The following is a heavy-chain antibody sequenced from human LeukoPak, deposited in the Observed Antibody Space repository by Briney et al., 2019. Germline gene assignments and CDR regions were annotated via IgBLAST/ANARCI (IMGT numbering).Heavy chain of an antibody. CDR1: GVSISSTSYY. J-gene: IGHJ4*02. CDR3: ARGITLIRGVPREFDY. CDR2: IYYSGST. D-gene: IGHD3-10*01. Sequence: SETLSLTCTVSGVSISSTSYYWGWIRQPPGKGLEWIGSIYYSGSTYYNPSLKSRVTLSVDTSKNPFSLKLSSVSAAGTPVYYCARGITLIRGVPREFDYWGQGTQVTVSS. V-gene: IGHV4-39*01.